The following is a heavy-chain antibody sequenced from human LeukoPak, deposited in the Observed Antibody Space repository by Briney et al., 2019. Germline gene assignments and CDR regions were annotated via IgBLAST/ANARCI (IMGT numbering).Heavy chain of an antibody. CDR2: ISAYNGNT. CDR1: GYTFTSYG. CDR3: ARDTGYCSSTSCYDGKFADY. J-gene: IGHJ4*02. D-gene: IGHD2-2*01. V-gene: IGHV1-18*01. Sequence: ASVKVSCKASGYTFTSYGISWVRQAPGQGLEWMGWISAYNGNTNYAQKLQGRVTMTTDTSTSTAYMELRSPRSDDTAVYYCARDTGYCSSTSCYDGKFADYWGQGTLVTVSS.